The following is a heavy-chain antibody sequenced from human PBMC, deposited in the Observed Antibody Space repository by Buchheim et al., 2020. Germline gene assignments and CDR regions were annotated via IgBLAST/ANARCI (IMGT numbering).Heavy chain of an antibody. Sequence: QVQLQQWGAGLLKPSETLSLTCAVYGGSFSGYYWSWIRQPPGRGLEWIGEISHSGNTNYNPSLKSRVAISIDTSKNQFSLKLNSVTAADTAVYYCARSFGAMVSLFLNSRGHFDLWGRGTL. J-gene: IGHJ2*01. D-gene: IGHD5-18*01. CDR1: GGSFSGYY. V-gene: IGHV4-34*01. CDR3: ARSFGAMVSLFLNSRGHFDL. CDR2: ISHSGNT.